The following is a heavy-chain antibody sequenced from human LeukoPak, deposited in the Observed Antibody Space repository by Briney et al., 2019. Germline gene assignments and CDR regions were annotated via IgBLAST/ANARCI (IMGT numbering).Heavy chain of an antibody. CDR3: ATGSMTTRYYYYFHMDV. CDR2: IYYSGDT. D-gene: IGHD4-11*01. CDR1: GGSINSTRYY. Sequence: SETLSLTCTVSGGSINSTRYYWGWIRQPPGKGLEWIGSIYYSGDTHYNPSLRSRVTISVDTSKNQSSLRMHSMTAADTSFYYCATGSMTTRYYYYFHMDVWGPGTTVTVSS. J-gene: IGHJ6*03. V-gene: IGHV4-39*01.